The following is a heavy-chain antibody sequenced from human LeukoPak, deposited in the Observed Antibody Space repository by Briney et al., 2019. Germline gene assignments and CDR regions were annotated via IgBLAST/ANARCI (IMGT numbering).Heavy chain of an antibody. CDR1: GGSINGYF. CDR2: ISDSGST. V-gene: IGHV4-59*01. J-gene: IGHJ5*02. CDR3: ARVFRGAVTSNWFDP. D-gene: IGHD4-17*01. Sequence: SETLSLTCTVSGGSINGYFWTWIRQPPGKGLEWIGDISDSGSTNYNPSLKSRVTLSVDSSNTEFSLRLNSVTAADTAVYYCARVFRGAVTSNWFDPWGQGTPVTVSS.